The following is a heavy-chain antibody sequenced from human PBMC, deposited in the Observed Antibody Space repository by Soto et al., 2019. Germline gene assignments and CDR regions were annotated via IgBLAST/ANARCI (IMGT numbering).Heavy chain of an antibody. J-gene: IGHJ6*02. Sequence: GGSPRLSRATPGFPFCSHALRRVPQAPGEGVGWVSAISGSGGSTYYADSVKGRFTISRDNSKNTLYLQMNSLRAEDTAVYYCAKDPRPRLWFGEDDYYYGMDVWGQGTTVTVSS. CDR3: AKDPRPRLWFGEDDYYYGMDV. CDR1: GFPFCSHA. D-gene: IGHD3-10*01. V-gene: IGHV3-23*01. CDR2: ISGSGGST.